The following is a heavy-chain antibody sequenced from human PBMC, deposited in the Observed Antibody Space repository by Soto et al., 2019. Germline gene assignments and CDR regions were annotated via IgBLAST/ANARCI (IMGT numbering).Heavy chain of an antibody. CDR1: GFTFSDAW. J-gene: IGHJ4*01. V-gene: IGHV3-15*07. CDR2: VKSKNDGGTT. CDR3: TTDSYITSIIVRFDY. D-gene: IGHD3-22*01. Sequence: PGGSLRLSCAASGFTFSDAWINWVRQAPGKGLEWVGRVKSKNDGGTTDFAAPVKGRFAISRDDSKKIVNLEMNSLQTEGTAIYYCTTDSYITSIIVRFDYWGHGTLVTVSS.